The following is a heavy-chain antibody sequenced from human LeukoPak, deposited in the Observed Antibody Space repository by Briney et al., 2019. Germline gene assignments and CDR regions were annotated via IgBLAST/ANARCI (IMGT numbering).Heavy chain of an antibody. D-gene: IGHD2-15*01. V-gene: IGHV1-2*02. CDR3: TSGGVVADYGLDV. CDR2: MDPNTGTT. Sequence: ASVKVSCKASGYTLTVHYLHWGRQAPGQGLEWVGWMDPNTGTTSYAQRFQGSVTLTRDTSISTAYMDFSRLRPDDTAVYYWTSGGVVADYGLDVWGQGTTVTVSS. CDR1: GYTLTVHY. J-gene: IGHJ6*02.